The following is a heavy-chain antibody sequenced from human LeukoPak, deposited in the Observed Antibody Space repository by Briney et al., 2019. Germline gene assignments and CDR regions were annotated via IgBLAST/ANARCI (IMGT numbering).Heavy chain of an antibody. CDR1: GGTFSSYA. Sequence: SVKVSCKASGGTFSSYAISWVRQAPGQGLEWMGGIIPIFGTANYAQKFQGRVTITADESTSIAYMELSSLRSEDTAVYYCARDMRPYSGSYYPTYYYYGMDVWGQRTTVTVSS. V-gene: IGHV1-69*13. J-gene: IGHJ6*02. D-gene: IGHD1-26*01. CDR2: IIPIFGTA. CDR3: ARDMRPYSGSYYPTYYYYGMDV.